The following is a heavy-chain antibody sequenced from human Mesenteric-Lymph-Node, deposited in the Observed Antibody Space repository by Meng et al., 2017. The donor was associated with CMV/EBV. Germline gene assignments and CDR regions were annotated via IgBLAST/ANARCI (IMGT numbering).Heavy chain of an antibody. V-gene: IGHV1-8*03. Sequence: CNASGYTFTNYDINWVRQATGQGLEWMGWMNPNSGNTGYAQKFQGRVTITRNTSISTAYMELSSLRSEDTAVYYCARDSGWGWFDPWGQGTLVTVSS. CDR2: MNPNSGNT. CDR3: ARDSGWGWFDP. J-gene: IGHJ5*02. D-gene: IGHD6-19*01. CDR1: GYTFTNYD.